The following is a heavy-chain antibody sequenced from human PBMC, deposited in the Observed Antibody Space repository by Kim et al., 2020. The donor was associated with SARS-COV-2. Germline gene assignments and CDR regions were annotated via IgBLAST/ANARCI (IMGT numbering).Heavy chain of an antibody. CDR2: INHSGST. D-gene: IGHD2-2*02. V-gene: IGHV4-34*01. CDR3: ARGRAGVVPAPVLGLGPYYDYYALDV. J-gene: IGHJ6*02. CDR1: GGSFSDYN. Sequence: SETLSLTCAVYGGSFSDYNWSWIRQPPGKGLEWIGVINHSGSTSHSPSLKSRVTISVDTSKSQVSLRLKSMTAADTAVYYCARGRAGVVPAPVLGLGPYYDYYALDVWGQGTAVAVSS.